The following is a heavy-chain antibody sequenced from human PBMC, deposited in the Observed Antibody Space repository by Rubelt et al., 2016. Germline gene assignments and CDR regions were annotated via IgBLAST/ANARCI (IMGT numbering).Heavy chain of an antibody. CDR3: AGGRRGSSSWLGRDYYGMDV. V-gene: IGHV4-34*01. J-gene: IGHJ6*02. Sequence: QVQLQQWGAGLLMPSETLSLTCAVYGGSFSGYYWSWIRQPPGKGLEWIGEINHSGSTNYNPSLKSRVTITVATSKNRFALRVSSVTAADTAVYYCAGGRRGSSSWLGRDYYGMDVWGQGTTVTVSS. D-gene: IGHD6-13*01. CDR1: GGSFSGYY. CDR2: INHSGST.